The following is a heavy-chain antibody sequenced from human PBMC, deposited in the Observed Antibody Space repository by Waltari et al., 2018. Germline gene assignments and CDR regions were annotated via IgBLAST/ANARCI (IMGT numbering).Heavy chain of an antibody. J-gene: IGHJ4*02. V-gene: IGHV1-46*01. CDR2: IDPSDGST. Sequence: QVQLVQSGAEVKKPGASVKVSCEASGYTFTSYYLHWVRQAPGQGLEWMGVIDPSDGSTSHAQKVQGRVTMTRDTSTSTVYMEMSSLRSEDTAVYYCARRKGYFDAWGQGTLVTVSS. CDR3: ARRKGYFDA. CDR1: GYTFTSYY.